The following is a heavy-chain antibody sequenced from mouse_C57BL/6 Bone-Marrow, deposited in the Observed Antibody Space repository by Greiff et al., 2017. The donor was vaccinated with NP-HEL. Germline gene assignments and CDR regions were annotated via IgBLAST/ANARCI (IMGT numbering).Heavy chain of an antibody. CDR2: ISSGGSYT. CDR3: ARQDWEAY. CDR1: GFTFSSYG. V-gene: IGHV5-6*01. D-gene: IGHD4-1*01. J-gene: IGHJ3*01. Sequence: EVMLVESGGDLVKPGGSLKLSCAASGFTFSSYGMSWVRQTPDQRLEWVATISSGGSYTYYPDSVKGRFPISRDNAKNTLYLQMSSLKSEDTAMYYCARQDWEAYWGQGTLVTVSA.